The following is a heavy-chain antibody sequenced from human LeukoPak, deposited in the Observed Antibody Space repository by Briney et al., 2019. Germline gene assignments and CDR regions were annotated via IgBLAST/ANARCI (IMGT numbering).Heavy chain of an antibody. Sequence: GGSLRLSCAASGSNFNSYTMNWVRQAPGKGLEWVSSISSSSSYIYYADSVKGRFTISRDNAKNSLYLQMNSLRAEDTAVYYCARDLLGCSGGSCYSAPDAFDIWGQGTMVTVSS. J-gene: IGHJ3*02. D-gene: IGHD2-15*01. V-gene: IGHV3-21*01. CDR1: GSNFNSYT. CDR2: ISSSSSYI. CDR3: ARDLLGCSGGSCYSAPDAFDI.